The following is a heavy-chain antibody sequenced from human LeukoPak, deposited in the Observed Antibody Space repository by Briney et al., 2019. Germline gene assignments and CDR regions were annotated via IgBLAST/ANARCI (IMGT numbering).Heavy chain of an antibody. CDR3: ARGSRRFDP. Sequence: SETLSLTCAVSGGSISSSNWWSWVRQPPGKGLEWIGEIYHSGSTNHNPSLKSRVTISVDTSKNQFSLKLSSMTAADTAVYYCARGSRRFDPWGQGTLVTVSS. CDR2: IYHSGST. V-gene: IGHV4-4*02. CDR1: GGSISSSNW. D-gene: IGHD3-10*01. J-gene: IGHJ5*02.